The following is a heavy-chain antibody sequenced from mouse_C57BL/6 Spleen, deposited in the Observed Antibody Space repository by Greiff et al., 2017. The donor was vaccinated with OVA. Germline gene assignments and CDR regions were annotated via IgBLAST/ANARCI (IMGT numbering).Heavy chain of an antibody. D-gene: IGHD1-1*01. CDR1: GYAFSSSW. J-gene: IGHJ2*01. Sequence: QVQLKQSGPELVKPGASVKISCKASGYAFSSSWMNRVKQRPGKGLEWIGRIYPGDGDTNYNGKFKGKATLTADKSSSTAYMQLSSLTSEDSAVYFCARHYYYEGYFDYWGQGTTLTVSS. CDR3: ARHYYYEGYFDY. CDR2: IYPGDGDT. V-gene: IGHV1-82*01.